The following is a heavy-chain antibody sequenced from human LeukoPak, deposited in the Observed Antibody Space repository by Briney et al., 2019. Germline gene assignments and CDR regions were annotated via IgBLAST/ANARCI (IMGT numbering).Heavy chain of an antibody. CDR1: GFTFSSYA. Sequence: GGSLRLSCAASGFTFSSYAMSWVRQAPGKGLEWVSAISGSGGSTYYADSVKGRFTISRDNSKNTLCLQMNSLRAEDTAVYYCAKTSYDSSGYYYFDYWGQGTLVTVSS. V-gene: IGHV3-23*01. D-gene: IGHD3-22*01. CDR2: ISGSGGST. J-gene: IGHJ4*02. CDR3: AKTSYDSSGYYYFDY.